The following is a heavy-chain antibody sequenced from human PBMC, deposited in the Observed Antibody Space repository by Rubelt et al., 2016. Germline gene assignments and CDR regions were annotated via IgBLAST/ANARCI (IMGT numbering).Heavy chain of an antibody. CDR3: TRDRMGFDP. Sequence: VQLVESGGGVVQPGRSLRLSCAASGFTFSSYAMHWVRQAPGKGLEWVGRIKSKTDGGTTDYATPGKGRLTISRDDSKNTLYLQMSSLKTEDTAVYYCTRDRMGFDPWGQGTLVTVSS. CDR2: IKSKTDGGTT. J-gene: IGHJ5*02. V-gene: IGHV3-15*01. CDR1: GFTFSSYA.